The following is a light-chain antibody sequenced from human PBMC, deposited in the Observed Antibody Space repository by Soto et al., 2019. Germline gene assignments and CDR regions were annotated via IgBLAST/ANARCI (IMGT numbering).Light chain of an antibody. Sequence: QTVVTQESSFSVSPGGTVTLTCGLSSGSVSTTYYPSWYQQTPGQAPRTLIYNTNTRSSGVPDRFSGSILGNKAALNITGAQAEDESDYYCVLFMGSGIWVFGGGTKLTVL. CDR3: VLFMGSGIWV. CDR1: SGSVSTTYY. J-gene: IGLJ2*01. CDR2: NTN. V-gene: IGLV8-61*01.